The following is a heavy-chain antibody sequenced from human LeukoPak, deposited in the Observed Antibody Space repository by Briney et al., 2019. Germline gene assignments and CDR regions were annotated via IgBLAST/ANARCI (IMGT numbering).Heavy chain of an antibody. CDR3: ARSIAARLADY. D-gene: IGHD6-6*01. J-gene: IGHJ4*02. Sequence: ASVKVSCKASGGTFSSYAISWVRQAPGQGLEWMGWISAYNGNTNYAQKLQGRVTMTTDTSTSTAYMELRSLRSDDTAVYYCARSIAARLADYWGQGTLVTVSS. CDR1: GGTFSSYA. V-gene: IGHV1-18*01. CDR2: ISAYNGNT.